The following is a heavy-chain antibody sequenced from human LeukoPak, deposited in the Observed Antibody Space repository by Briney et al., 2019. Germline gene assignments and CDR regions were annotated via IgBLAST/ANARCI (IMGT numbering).Heavy chain of an antibody. D-gene: IGHD1-26*01. CDR3: ARSSGSLDF. CDR1: GYTFTTYN. V-gene: IGHV1-2*02. Sequence: ASVKVSCKASGYTFTTYNIHWVRQAPGQGLEWMGCINPNSGGTNYAQKFQGRVTMTRDTSINTAYMELSRLRSDDTAVYYCARSSGSLDFWGQGTLVTVSS. J-gene: IGHJ4*02. CDR2: INPNSGGT.